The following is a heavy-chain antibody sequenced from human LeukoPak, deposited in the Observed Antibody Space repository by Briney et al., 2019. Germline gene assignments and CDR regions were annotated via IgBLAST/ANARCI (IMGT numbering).Heavy chain of an antibody. CDR3: ARWYSSGWAFDY. CDR1: GGSISSNNY. D-gene: IGHD6-19*01. CDR2: IHYSGNT. Sequence: PSETLSLTCSVSGGSISSNNYWGWVRQPPGKGLEWVGYIHYSGNTKYNSSLKSRATTSVDTSKNQFSLKLSSVTAADTAVYYCARWYSSGWAFDYWGQGTLVTVSS. J-gene: IGHJ4*02. V-gene: IGHV4-61*05.